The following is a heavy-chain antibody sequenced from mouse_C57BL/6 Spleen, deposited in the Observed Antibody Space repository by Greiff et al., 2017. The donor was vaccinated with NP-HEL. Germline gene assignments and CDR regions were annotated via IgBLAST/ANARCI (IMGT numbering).Heavy chain of an antibody. CDR3: ARGANEDDY. V-gene: IGHV1-61*01. J-gene: IGHJ2*01. CDR2: IYPSDSET. D-gene: IGHD3-1*01. Sequence: QVQLKESGAELVRPGSSVKLSCKASGYTFTSYWMDWVKQRPGQGLEWIGNIYPSDSETHYNQKFKDKATLTVDKSSSTAYMQLSSLTSEDSAVYYCARGANEDDYWGQGTTLTVSS. CDR1: GYTFTSYW.